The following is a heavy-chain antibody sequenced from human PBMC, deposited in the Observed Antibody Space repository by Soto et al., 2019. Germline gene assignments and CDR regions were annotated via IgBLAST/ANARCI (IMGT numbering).Heavy chain of an antibody. D-gene: IGHD5-18*01. Sequence: GASVKVSCKASGYTFTSYDIYWVRQATGQGLEWMGWMNPNTGNSGYAQKFQGRVTITADKSTSTAYMELSSLRSEDTAVYYCARATATNAFDIWGQGTMVTVSS. V-gene: IGHV1-8*01. J-gene: IGHJ3*02. CDR2: MNPNTGNS. CDR3: ARATATNAFDI. CDR1: GYTFTSYD.